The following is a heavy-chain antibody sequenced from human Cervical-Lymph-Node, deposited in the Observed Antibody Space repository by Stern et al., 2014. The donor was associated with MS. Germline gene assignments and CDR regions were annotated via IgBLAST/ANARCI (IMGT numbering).Heavy chain of an antibody. D-gene: IGHD1-7*01. Sequence: QVQLVQSGGEVKKPGASVRVSCKTSGYIFTSFGINWVRQAPGQGLQWMGSISGDIGNPNSAPEFQGRVSITTDTSTSTAYMEVTSLRSDDTAVYFCARGAGNWNYPAHFDSWGQGTLVTVSS. V-gene: IGHV1-18*01. CDR1: GYIFTSFG. CDR2: ISGDIGNP. CDR3: ARGAGNWNYPAHFDS. J-gene: IGHJ4*02.